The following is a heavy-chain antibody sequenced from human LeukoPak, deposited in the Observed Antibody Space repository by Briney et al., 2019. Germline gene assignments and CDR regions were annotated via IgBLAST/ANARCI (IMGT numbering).Heavy chain of an antibody. D-gene: IGHD4-23*01. J-gene: IGHJ3*01. Sequence: SETLSLTCSVSGGAISTWYWNWIRQAPGKGLQWIGYIHHSGNTNYNPSLKSRVTISIDPSKNQFSLKLNSVTAADTAVYYCAGNGVSPGGMRAWDCWGPGKMVTVSS. V-gene: IGHV4-59*03. CDR2: IHHSGNT. CDR3: AGNGVSPGGMRAWDC. CDR1: GGAISTWY.